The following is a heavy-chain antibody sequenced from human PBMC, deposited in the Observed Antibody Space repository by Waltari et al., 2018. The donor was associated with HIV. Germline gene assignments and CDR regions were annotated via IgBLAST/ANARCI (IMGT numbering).Heavy chain of an antibody. CDR1: GYTFTSYG. CDR3: AREEPIVVVVAADYYYGMDV. CDR2: ISAYNGNT. D-gene: IGHD2-15*01. Sequence: QVQLVQSGAEVKKPGASVKVSCQASGYTFTSYGISWVRQAPGQGIEWMGWISAYNGNTNYAQKLQGRVTMTTDTSTSTAYMELRSLRSDDTAVYYCAREEPIVVVVAADYYYGMDVWGQGTTVTVSS. V-gene: IGHV1-18*01. J-gene: IGHJ6*02.